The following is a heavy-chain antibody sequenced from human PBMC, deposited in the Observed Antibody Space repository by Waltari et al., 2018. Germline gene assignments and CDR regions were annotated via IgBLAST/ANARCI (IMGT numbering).Heavy chain of an antibody. CDR3: AREEDCSGGSCYLEGAFDI. D-gene: IGHD2-15*01. CDR2: IYTSGST. V-gene: IGHV4-61*02. CDR1: GGSLSRGSYY. Sequence: QVQLQESGPGLVKPSPTLSLTCTVSGGSLSRGSYYWSWIRPPAGQGLEWIGRIYTSGSTNYNPSLKSRVTISVDTSKNQFSLKLSSVTAADTAVYYCAREEDCSGGSCYLEGAFDIWGQGTMVTVSS. J-gene: IGHJ3*02.